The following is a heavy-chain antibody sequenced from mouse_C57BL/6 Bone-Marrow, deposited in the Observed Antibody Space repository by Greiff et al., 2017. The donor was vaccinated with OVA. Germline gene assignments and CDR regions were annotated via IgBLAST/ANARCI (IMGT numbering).Heavy chain of an antibody. CDR3: ARGSNPWFAY. CDR1: GYTFTSYW. CDR2: IDPSDSYT. D-gene: IGHD2-5*01. V-gene: IGHV1-69*01. Sequence: VQLQQPGAELVMPGASVKLSCKASGYTFTSYWMHWVKQRPGQGLEWIGEIDPSDSYTNSNQKFKGKSTLTVDKSSSTAYMQLSSLTSEASAVYYCARGSNPWFAYWGKGTLVTVSA. J-gene: IGHJ3*01.